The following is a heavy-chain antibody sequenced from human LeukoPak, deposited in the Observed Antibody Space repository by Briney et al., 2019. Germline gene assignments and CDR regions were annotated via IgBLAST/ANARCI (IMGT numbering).Heavy chain of an antibody. J-gene: IGHJ5*02. CDR3: ARLSDSGANSRFDP. CDR1: GYSFTTHW. Sequence: TGESLKISCKGSGYSFTTHWIVWVRQMPGKGLEWMGIIYPGDSDTRYSPSFQGQVTISADKSISTAYLQWSSLKASDTAMYYCARLSDSGANSRFDPWGQGTLVTVSS. CDR2: IYPGDSDT. V-gene: IGHV5-51*01. D-gene: IGHD4/OR15-4a*01.